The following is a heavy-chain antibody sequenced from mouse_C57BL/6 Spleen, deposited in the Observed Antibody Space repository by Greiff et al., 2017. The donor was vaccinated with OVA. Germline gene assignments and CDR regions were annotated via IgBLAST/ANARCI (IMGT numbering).Heavy chain of an antibody. D-gene: IGHD2-3*01. J-gene: IGHJ2*01. Sequence: EVQLQQSGPELVKPGASVKISCKASGYTFTDYYMNWVKQSHGKSLEWIGDINPNNGGTSYNQKFKGKATLTVDKSSSTAYMELRSLTSEDSAVYYCARDGYYSYFDYWGQGTTLTVSS. CDR1: GYTFTDYY. CDR2: INPNNGGT. V-gene: IGHV1-26*01. CDR3: ARDGYYSYFDY.